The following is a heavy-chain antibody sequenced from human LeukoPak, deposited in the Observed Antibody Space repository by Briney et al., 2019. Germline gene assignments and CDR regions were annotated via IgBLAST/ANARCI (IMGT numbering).Heavy chain of an antibody. CDR1: GCSFTSYY. V-gene: IGHV1-46*01. CDR3: ARGPGPADDGGGYCFDY. D-gene: IGHD3-22*01. J-gene: IGHJ4*02. Sequence: ASVKVSCKASGCSFTSYYLYWVRQAPGQALEWMGVINPSGGSTTSAQKFQGRVTMTRDTSTSTVYMELRSLRSEDTAVYYCARGPGPADDGGGYCFDYWGQGTLVTVSS. CDR2: INPSGGST.